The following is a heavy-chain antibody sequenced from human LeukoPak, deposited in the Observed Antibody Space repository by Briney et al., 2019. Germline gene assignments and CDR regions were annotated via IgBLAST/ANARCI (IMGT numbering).Heavy chain of an antibody. CDR1: VGSFSGYY. V-gene: IGHV4-34*01. D-gene: IGHD3-22*01. CDR2: INHSGST. J-gene: IGHJ4*02. Sequence: PSETLSLTCAVYVGSFSGYYWSWIRQPPGKGLEWIGEINHSGSTNYNPSLKSRVTISVDTSKNQFSLTLSSVTAADTAVYFCARGPPTDYYDSSGFYYVFDYWGQGTLVTVSS. CDR3: ARGPPTDYYDSSGFYYVFDY.